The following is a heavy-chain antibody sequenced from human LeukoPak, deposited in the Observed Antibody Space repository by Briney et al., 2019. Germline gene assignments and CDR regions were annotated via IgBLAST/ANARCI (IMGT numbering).Heavy chain of an antibody. Sequence: GGSLRLSCAASGFTFSTYWMSWVRQAPGKGLEWVANIKKDGSEKYFVDSVKGRFTISRENAKNSLYLQMNSLRAEDTAVYYCVRGSSGTVVRGIAWAWSDPWGQGTLVTVSS. D-gene: IGHD3-10*01. V-gene: IGHV3-7*05. J-gene: IGHJ5*02. CDR2: IKKDGSEK. CDR1: GFTFSTYW. CDR3: VRGSSGTVVRGIAWAWSDP.